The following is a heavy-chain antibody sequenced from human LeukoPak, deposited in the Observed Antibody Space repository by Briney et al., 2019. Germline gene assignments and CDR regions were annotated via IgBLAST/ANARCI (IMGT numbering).Heavy chain of an antibody. J-gene: IGHJ4*02. CDR1: GFTFDDYA. V-gene: IGHV3-9*01. D-gene: IGHD1-7*01. CDR2: ISWNSGSI. CDR3: ARLTGTEDLFDY. Sequence: GRSLRLSCAASGFTFDDYAMHWVRQAPGKGLEWVSGISWNSGSIGYADSVKGRFTISRDNAKNSLYLQMNSLRAEDTAVYYCARLTGTEDLFDYWGQGTLVTVSS.